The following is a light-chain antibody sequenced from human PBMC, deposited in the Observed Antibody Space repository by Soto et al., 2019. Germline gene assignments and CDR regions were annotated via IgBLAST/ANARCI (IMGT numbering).Light chain of an antibody. CDR1: QSINNR. CDR2: DAS. J-gene: IGKJ1*01. CDR3: QHYNSYGT. V-gene: IGKV1-5*01. Sequence: IQMTQSPSTLSASIGDRVTITCRASQSINNRLAWYQQMPGKAPNLLIYDASSLESGVPSRFRGSGSETEFTLTISSLQPDDFATYYCQHYNSYGTFGQGTKVDIK.